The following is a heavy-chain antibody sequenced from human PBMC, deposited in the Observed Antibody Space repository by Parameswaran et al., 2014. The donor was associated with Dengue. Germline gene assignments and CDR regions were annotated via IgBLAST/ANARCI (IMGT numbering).Heavy chain of an antibody. V-gene: IGHV4-59*08. CDR2: IYYTGIT. Sequence: PGKGLEWIGYIYYTGITNYNPSLKSRVTISVDTSKTQFSLKLNSVTAADTAVYYCARHQCTNGVCYSGTFYPFGHWGQGTLVTVSS. J-gene: IGHJ4*02. D-gene: IGHD2-8*01. CDR3: ARHQCTNGVCYSGTFYPFGH.